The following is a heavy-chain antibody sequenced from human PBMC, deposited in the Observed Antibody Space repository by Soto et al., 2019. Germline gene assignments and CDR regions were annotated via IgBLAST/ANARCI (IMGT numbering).Heavy chain of an antibody. CDR1: GFTFSNYA. Sequence: PGGSLRLSCAASGFTFSNYAMSWVRQSPGKGLEWVATISGNDGGTSYADSVKGRFTISRDNSKNTLFLQMNSLRAEDTAVYYCAKDAPGSGWLTDYWGQGARVTVAS. J-gene: IGHJ4*01. V-gene: IGHV3-23*01. CDR3: AKDAPGSGWLTDY. CDR2: ISGNDGGT. D-gene: IGHD3-22*01.